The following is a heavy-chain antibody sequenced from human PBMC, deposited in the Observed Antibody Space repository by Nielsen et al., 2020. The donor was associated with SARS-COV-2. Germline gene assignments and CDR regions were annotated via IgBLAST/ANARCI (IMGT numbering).Heavy chain of an antibody. J-gene: IGHJ6*02. D-gene: IGHD3-22*01. Sequence: WVRQAPGQGLEWMGRIIPILGIANYAQKFQGRVTITADKSTSTAYMELSSLRAEDTAVYYCAKVLGIAAAGTKLGEYYYDSSGYFHYYYYGMDVWGQGTTVTVSS. V-gene: IGHV1-69*02. CDR2: IIPILGIA. CDR3: AKVLGIAAAGTKLGEYYYDSSGYFHYYYYGMDV.